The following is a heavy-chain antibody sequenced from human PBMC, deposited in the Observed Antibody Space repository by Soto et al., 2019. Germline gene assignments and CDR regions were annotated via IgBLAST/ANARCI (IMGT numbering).Heavy chain of an antibody. V-gene: IGHV3-23*01. CDR1: RFTFSSYA. CDR2: ISGSVGST. D-gene: IGHD3-22*01. Sequence: XVFLSLYFAASRFTFSSYAMSWVGQAPGKGLEWVSAISGSVGSTYYADSVKGRFTISRDNSKNTLYLQMNSLRAEDMAVYYCARVYYYGSSGYFDYWGQGTLVTVSS. CDR3: ARVYYYGSSGYFDY. J-gene: IGHJ4*02.